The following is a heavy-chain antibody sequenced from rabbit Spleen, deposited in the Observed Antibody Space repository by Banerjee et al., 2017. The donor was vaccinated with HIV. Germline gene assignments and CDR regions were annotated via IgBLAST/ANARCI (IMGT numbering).Heavy chain of an antibody. J-gene: IGHJ4*01. CDR2: INTATGKA. D-gene: IGHD4-1*01. V-gene: IGHV1S45*01. CDR3: VREAIIVAGVEDL. Sequence: QEQLVESGGGLVKPGASLTLTCKASGFSFSNKAVMCWVRQAPGKGLEWIACINTATGKAVYASWAKGRFTISKTSSTTVTLQMTSLTAADTATYFCVREAIIVAGVEDLWGQGTLVTVS. CDR1: GFSFSNKAV.